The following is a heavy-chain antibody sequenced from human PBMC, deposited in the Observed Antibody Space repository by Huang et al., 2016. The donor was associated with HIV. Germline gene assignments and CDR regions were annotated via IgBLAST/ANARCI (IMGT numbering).Heavy chain of an antibody. J-gene: IGHJ4*02. D-gene: IGHD6-13*01. Sequence: EVQLLESGGGLVQPGGSLRLSCAAFGFTFSSYAMSWVRQGPGKGLEWVSVIRGGGGSTYYADSGKGRFTISRDNSKNTLYLQMNSLRAEDAAVYYCAKDPYSSSWFDHFDYWGQGTLVTVSS. CDR2: IRGGGGST. V-gene: IGHV3-23*01. CDR1: GFTFSSYA. CDR3: AKDPYSSSWFDHFDY.